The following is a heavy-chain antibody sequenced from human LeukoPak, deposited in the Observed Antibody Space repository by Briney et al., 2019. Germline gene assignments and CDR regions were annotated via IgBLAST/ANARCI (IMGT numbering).Heavy chain of an antibody. CDR2: IWYDGSNK. CDR1: GFTFSSYG. D-gene: IGHD3-10*01. J-gene: IGHJ5*02. CDR3: AKEDYYGSGPFDP. Sequence: GGSLRLSCAASGFTFSSYGMHWVRQAPGKGLEWVAVIWYDGSNKYYADSVKGRFTISRDNSKNTLYLQMNSLRAEDTAVYYCAKEDYYGSGPFDPWGQGTLVTVSS. V-gene: IGHV3-33*06.